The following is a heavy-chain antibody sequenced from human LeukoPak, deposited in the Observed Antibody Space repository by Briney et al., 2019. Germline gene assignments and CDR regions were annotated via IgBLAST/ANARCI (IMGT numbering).Heavy chain of an antibody. CDR2: ISGSGGST. Sequence: PGGSLRLSCAASGFTSSSYAMSWVRQAPGKGLEWVSAISGSGGSTYYADSVKGRFTISRDNSKNMLYLQMNSLRAEDTAVYYCAKDMGYDFWSGYYNYWGQGTLVTVSS. V-gene: IGHV3-23*01. CDR3: AKDMGYDFWSGYYNY. D-gene: IGHD3-3*01. J-gene: IGHJ4*02. CDR1: GFTSSSYA.